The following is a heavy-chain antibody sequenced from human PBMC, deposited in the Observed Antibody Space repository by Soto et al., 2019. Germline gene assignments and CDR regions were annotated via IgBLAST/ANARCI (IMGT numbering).Heavy chain of an antibody. J-gene: IGHJ3*02. CDR2: ISAYNGNT. Sequence: QVQLVQSGAEVKKPGASVKVSCKASGYTFTSYGISWVRQAPGQGLEWMGWISAYNGNTNYAQKLQGRVTMTTDTPTSTAYMELRSLRSDDTAVYYCARYGGQLERGGGPGDAFDIWGQGTMVTVSS. CDR1: GYTFTSYG. CDR3: ARYGGQLERGGGPGDAFDI. D-gene: IGHD1-1*01. V-gene: IGHV1-18*01.